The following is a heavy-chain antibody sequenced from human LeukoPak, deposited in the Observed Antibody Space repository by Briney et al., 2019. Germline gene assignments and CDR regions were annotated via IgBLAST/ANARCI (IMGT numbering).Heavy chain of an antibody. CDR1: GGTISSYA. CDR2: IIPMFDTA. Sequence: SVKVSCKASGGTISSYAIMWVRQAPGQGLEWMGGIIPMFDTADYAQKFQGRVTFTADESTNTAYMELSSLRSEDTAVYYCARGYSRYHDAFHIWGQGTMVTVSS. V-gene: IGHV1-69*13. J-gene: IGHJ3*02. D-gene: IGHD1-26*01. CDR3: ARGYSRYHDAFHI.